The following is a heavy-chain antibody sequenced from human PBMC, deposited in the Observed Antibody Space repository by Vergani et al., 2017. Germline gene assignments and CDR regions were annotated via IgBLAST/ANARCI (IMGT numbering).Heavy chain of an antibody. J-gene: IGHJ4*02. CDR3: ARGNYGMLTGYRY. V-gene: IGHV1-46*03. CDR1: GYTISNYY. CDR2: INPSGGHT. D-gene: IGHD3-9*01. Sequence: QVQVVQSGAEVKTSGASVKVSCKTSGYTISNYYMHWVRQAPGQGLEWMGIINPSGGHTNYAQKFQGRVTMTRDTSTSTVYMELSSLRSEDTAIYYCARGNYGMLTGYRYWGQGTLVAVSA.